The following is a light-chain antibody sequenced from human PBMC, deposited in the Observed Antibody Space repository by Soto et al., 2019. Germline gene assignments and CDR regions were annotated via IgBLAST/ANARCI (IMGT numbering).Light chain of an antibody. Sequence: DIVMTQSPDSLAVSLGERATINCKSSQSVLYSSNNKNYIAWYQQKPGQPPKLLIYWASTRESGVPDRFSGSGSGTDFTLTISSLQAEDVAVYYCQQCYNTPFTFGPGTKVDI. CDR1: QSVLYSSNNKNY. CDR3: QQCYNTPFT. CDR2: WAS. J-gene: IGKJ3*01. V-gene: IGKV4-1*01.